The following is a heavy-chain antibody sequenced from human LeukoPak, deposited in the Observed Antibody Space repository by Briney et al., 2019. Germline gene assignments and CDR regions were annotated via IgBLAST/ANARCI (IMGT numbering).Heavy chain of an antibody. J-gene: IGHJ2*01. CDR3: ARGVTMIVVVIHDWYFDL. Sequence: SETLSLTCTVSGVSLSSRSHYWGWIRQPPGQGLEWIGSLSNSGNTYYNPSLKSRVTISVDTSKNQFSLKLTSVTAADTAVYYCARGVTMIVVVIHDWYFDLWGRGTLVTVSS. CDR2: LSNSGNT. D-gene: IGHD3-22*01. V-gene: IGHV4-39*01. CDR1: GVSLSSRSHY.